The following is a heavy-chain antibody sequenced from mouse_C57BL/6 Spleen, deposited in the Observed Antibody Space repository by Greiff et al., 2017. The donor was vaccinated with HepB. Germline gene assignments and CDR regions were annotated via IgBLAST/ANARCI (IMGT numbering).Heavy chain of an antibody. CDR2: IYPGDGDT. CDR1: GYAFSSSW. Sequence: QVQLQQSGPELVKPGASVKISCEASGYAFSSSWMNWVKQRPGKGLEWIGRIYPGDGDTNYNGKFKGKATLTADKSSSTAYMQLSSLTSEDSAVYFCARAYYGSSYGYFDVWGTGTTVTVSS. CDR3: ARAYYGSSYGYFDV. J-gene: IGHJ1*03. V-gene: IGHV1-82*01. D-gene: IGHD1-1*01.